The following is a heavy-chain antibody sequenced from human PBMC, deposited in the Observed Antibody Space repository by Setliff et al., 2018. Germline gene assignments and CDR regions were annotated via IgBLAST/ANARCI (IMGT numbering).Heavy chain of an antibody. D-gene: IGHD2-2*01. CDR1: GGSFSGYY. CDR3: ARGYCSSPSCFFAGWFDP. CDR2: INHTGST. Sequence: LTCAVYGGSFSGYYWSWIRQPPGKGLEWIGEINHTGSTNYSPSLKSRVTISVDTSKNQFSLKLTSVTAADTAVYYCARGYCSSPSCFFAGWFDPWGQGTLVTVSS. J-gene: IGHJ5*02. V-gene: IGHV4-34*01.